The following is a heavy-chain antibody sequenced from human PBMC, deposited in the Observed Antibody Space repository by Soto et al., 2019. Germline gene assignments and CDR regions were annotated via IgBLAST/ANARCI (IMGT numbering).Heavy chain of an antibody. V-gene: IGHV3-48*03. J-gene: IGHJ6*02. CDR3: AKAAIDRDYYYYYGMDV. D-gene: IGHD2-2*01. CDR1: GFTFSSYE. CDR2: ISSSGSTI. Sequence: PGGSLRLSCAASGFTFSSYEMNWVRQAPGKGLEWVSYISSSGSTIYYADSVKGRFTISRDNAKNSLYLQMNSLRAEDTAVYYCAKAAIDRDYYYYYGMDVWGQGTTVTVSS.